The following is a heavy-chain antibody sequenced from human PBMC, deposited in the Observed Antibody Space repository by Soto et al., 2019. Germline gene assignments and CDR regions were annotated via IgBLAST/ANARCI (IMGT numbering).Heavy chain of an antibody. Sequence: GASVKVSCKASGGTFSSYTISWVRQAPGQGLEWMGRIIPILGIANYAQKFQGRVTITADKSTSTAYMELSSLRSEDTAAYYCARAAGTTHFDYWGQGTLVTVSS. J-gene: IGHJ4*02. CDR2: IIPILGIA. V-gene: IGHV1-69*02. CDR1: GGTFSSYT. CDR3: ARAAGTTHFDY. D-gene: IGHD6-13*01.